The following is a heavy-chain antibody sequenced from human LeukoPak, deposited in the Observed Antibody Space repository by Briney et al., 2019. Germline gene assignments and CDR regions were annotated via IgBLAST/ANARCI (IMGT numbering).Heavy chain of an antibody. CDR1: GGSISSYY. J-gene: IGHJ4*02. D-gene: IGHD6-19*01. CDR2: IYYIGCT. Sequence: SETLSLTRTVSGGSISSYYWSWIRQPPRKGLEWIGYIYYIGCTKYIPSLNRRVTISVDTSENQFSLKLSSVTAADTAVYYCARQKQWLAYFDYWGQGTLVTVSS. CDR3: ARQKQWLAYFDY. V-gene: IGHV4-59*08.